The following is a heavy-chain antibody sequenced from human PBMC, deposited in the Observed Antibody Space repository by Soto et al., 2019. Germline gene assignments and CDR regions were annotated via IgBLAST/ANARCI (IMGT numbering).Heavy chain of an antibody. D-gene: IGHD2-2*01. CDR3: ARDTPLGYCSSTSCSPSNWFDP. CDR1: GGTFSSYT. Sequence: SVKVSCKASGGTFSSYTISWVRQAPGQGLEWMGRIIPILGIANYAQKFQGRVTITADKSTSTAYMELSSLRSEDTAVYYCARDTPLGYCSSTSCSPSNWFDPWGQGALVTVSS. V-gene: IGHV1-69*04. J-gene: IGHJ5*02. CDR2: IIPILGIA.